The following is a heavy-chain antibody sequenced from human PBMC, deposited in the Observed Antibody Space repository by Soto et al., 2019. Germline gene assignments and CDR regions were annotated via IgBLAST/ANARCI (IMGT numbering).Heavy chain of an antibody. D-gene: IGHD3-10*01. Sequence: LXLTFAVYWGSFSVYYWSWIRQPPVKGLEWIGEINHSGSTNYNPSLKSRVTISVDTSKNQFSLKLSSVTAADTAVYYCARRKYLITMVRGVHPNWFDPWGQGTLVTVSS. J-gene: IGHJ5*02. CDR3: ARRKYLITMVRGVHPNWFDP. CDR2: INHSGST. V-gene: IGHV4-34*01. CDR1: WGSFSVYY.